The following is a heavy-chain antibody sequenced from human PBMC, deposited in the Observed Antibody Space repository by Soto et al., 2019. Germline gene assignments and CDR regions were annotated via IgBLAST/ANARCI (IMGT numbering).Heavy chain of an antibody. Sequence: QVQLVESGGGVVQPGRSLRLSCAASGFTFSSYGMHWVRQAPGKGLEWVAVISYDGSNKYYADSVKGRFTISRDNSKNTLYLQMNSLRAEDTAVYYCAKASSIAARPSWFDPWGQGTLVTVSS. CDR2: ISYDGSNK. J-gene: IGHJ5*02. CDR3: AKASSIAARPSWFDP. D-gene: IGHD6-6*01. V-gene: IGHV3-30*18. CDR1: GFTFSSYG.